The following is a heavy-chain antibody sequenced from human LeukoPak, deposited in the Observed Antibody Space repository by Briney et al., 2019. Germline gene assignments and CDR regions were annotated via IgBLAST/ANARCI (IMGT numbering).Heavy chain of an antibody. J-gene: IGHJ4*02. CDR1: GYTFTSYG. D-gene: IGHD3-9*01. Sequence: ASVKVSCKASGYTFTSYGISWVRQAPGQGLEWMGWVSAYNGNTNYAQRLQGRVTMTTDTSTSTVYMELRSLRSDDTAVFFCARGGSRSDIMTWDHWGQGTLVTVSS. V-gene: IGHV1-18*01. CDR2: VSAYNGNT. CDR3: ARGGSRSDIMTWDH.